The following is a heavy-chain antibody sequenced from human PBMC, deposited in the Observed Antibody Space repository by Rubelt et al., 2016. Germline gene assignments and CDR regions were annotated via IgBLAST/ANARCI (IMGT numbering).Heavy chain of an antibody. J-gene: IGHJ4*02. CDR3: ARASGPTYDSSGYLPFDY. V-gene: IGHV4-39*07. CDR2: IYYSGST. Sequence: QLQLQESGPGLVKPSETLSLTCTVSGGSISSSSYYWGWIRQPPGKGLEWIGSIYYSGSTYYNPSLNGQVTISVDTSKIQFSLKLSSVTAADTAVYYCARASGPTYDSSGYLPFDYWGQGTLVTVSS. CDR1: GGSISSSSYY. D-gene: IGHD3-22*01.